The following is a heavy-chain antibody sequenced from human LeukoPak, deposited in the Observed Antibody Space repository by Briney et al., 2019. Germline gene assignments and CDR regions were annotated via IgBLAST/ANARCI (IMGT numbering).Heavy chain of an antibody. D-gene: IGHD2-2*03. Sequence: SGGSLRLSCAASGFTSSSYAMHWVRQAPGKGLHWVAVISYDGSNKYYADSVKGRFTISRDNSKNTLYLQLNSLRPEDTALYYCARDGYCSSTGCSAYFFDSWGQGTLVTVSS. CDR1: GFTSSSYA. J-gene: IGHJ4*02. CDR3: ARDGYCSSTGCSAYFFDS. V-gene: IGHV3-30-3*01. CDR2: ISYDGSNK.